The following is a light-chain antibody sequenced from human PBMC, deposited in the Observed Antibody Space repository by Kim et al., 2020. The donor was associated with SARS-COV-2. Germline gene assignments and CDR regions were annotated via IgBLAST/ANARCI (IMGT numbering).Light chain of an antibody. V-gene: IGKV1-9*01. CDR3: QQLKTYPRT. J-gene: IGKJ4*01. Sequence: ASVEDRVTSTCRASQGISSSLAWYQQEPEKAPKLLIHSASNLESGVPSRFSGSGSGTDFTLIISSLQPEDFATYYCQQLKTYPRTFGGGTKVDIK. CDR1: QGISSS. CDR2: SAS.